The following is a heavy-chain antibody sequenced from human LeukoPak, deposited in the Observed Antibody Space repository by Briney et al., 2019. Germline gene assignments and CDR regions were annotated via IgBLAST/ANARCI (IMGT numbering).Heavy chain of an antibody. J-gene: IGHJ3*02. CDR2: INSDGSST. CDR3: ARGNDYGDYEGDAFDI. V-gene: IGHV3-74*01. D-gene: IGHD4-17*01. Sequence: GGSLRLSCAASGLTFSSYWMHWVRQAPGKGLVWVSRINSDGSSTSYADSVKGRFTISRDNAKNTLYLQMNSLRAEDTAVYYCARGNDYGDYEGDAFDIWGQGTMVTVSS. CDR1: GLTFSSYW.